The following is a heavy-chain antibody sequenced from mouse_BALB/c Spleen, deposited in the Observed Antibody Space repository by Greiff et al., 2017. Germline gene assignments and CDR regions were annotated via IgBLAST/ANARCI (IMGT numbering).Heavy chain of an antibody. V-gene: IGHV5-12-1*01. Sequence: EVMLVESGGGLVKPGGSLKLSCAASGFAFSSYDMSWVRQTPEKRLEWVAYISSGGGSTYYPDTVKGRFTISRDNAKNTLYLQMSSLKSEDTAMYYCASRTEMRYYAMDYWGQGTSVTVSS. CDR1: GFAFSSYD. CDR3: ASRTEMRYYAMDY. CDR2: ISSGGGST. D-gene: IGHD4-1*01. J-gene: IGHJ4*01.